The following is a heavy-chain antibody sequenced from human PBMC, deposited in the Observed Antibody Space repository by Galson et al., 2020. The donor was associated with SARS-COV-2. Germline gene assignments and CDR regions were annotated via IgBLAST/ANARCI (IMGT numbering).Heavy chain of an antibody. CDR3: AGGLDGTGRFDGCDY. CDR1: GGSFSGYF. J-gene: IGHJ4*03. Sequence: SQTLSLTCAVYGGSFSGYFWRWIRQPPGKGLEWSGEDNHSGSTNYNPSLKSRVNISVDTTKNQVSLKLSSVTAADTAVYYFAGGLDGTGRFDGCDYWGHGTLVTVSS. D-gene: IGHD2-8*02. V-gene: IGHV4-34*01. CDR2: DNHSGST.